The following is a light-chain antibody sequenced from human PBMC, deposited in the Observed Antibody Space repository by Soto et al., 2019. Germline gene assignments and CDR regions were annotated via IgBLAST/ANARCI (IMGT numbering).Light chain of an antibody. Sequence: DAVLTQSPLSLPVTLGQPASISCRSSQSLVHSDGNTYLNWFQQRPGQSPRRLIYKVSNRDSGVPDRFSGSASGTDFTLKISRVEAADVGVYYCMQPTLWPYTFGQGTNLEIK. CDR1: QSLVHSDGNTY. V-gene: IGKV2-30*02. CDR3: MQPTLWPYT. J-gene: IGKJ2*01. CDR2: KVS.